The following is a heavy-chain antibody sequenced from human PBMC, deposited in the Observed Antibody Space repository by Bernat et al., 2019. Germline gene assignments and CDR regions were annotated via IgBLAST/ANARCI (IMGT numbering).Heavy chain of an antibody. CDR3: TTDHGDLGFDI. J-gene: IGHJ3*02. Sequence: EVQLVESGGSLVKPGGSLRLSCAASGLTVTNAWMSWVRQAPGKGLEWVGRIKTKTEGGTTDYAAPVKGRFTISTDDSKNTLYLQMNSLRTEDTAVYYCTTDHGDLGFDIWGQGTMLTVSS. CDR2: IKTKTEGGTT. V-gene: IGHV3-15*01. D-gene: IGHD2-21*01. CDR1: GLTVTNAW.